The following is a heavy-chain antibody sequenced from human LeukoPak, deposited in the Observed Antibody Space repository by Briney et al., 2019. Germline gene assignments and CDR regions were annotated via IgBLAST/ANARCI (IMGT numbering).Heavy chain of an antibody. V-gene: IGHV3-21*01. CDR2: ISSSSSYI. Sequence: GGSLRLSCAASGFTFSSYSMNWVRQAPGKGLEWVSSISSSSSYIYYADSVKGRFTISRDNAKNSLYLQMNSLRAEDTAVYYCARPPDYGDYLDYWGQGTLVTVSS. D-gene: IGHD4-17*01. J-gene: IGHJ4*02. CDR1: GFTFSSYS. CDR3: ARPPDYGDYLDY.